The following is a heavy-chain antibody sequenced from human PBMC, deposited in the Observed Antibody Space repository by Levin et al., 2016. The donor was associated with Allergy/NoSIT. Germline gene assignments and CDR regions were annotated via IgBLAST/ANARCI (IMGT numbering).Heavy chain of an antibody. CDR1: GFTFSNFA. CDR3: AKDRLTYCSGGNCYSLAMDD. V-gene: IGHV3-23*01. J-gene: IGHJ6*02. D-gene: IGHD2-15*01. CDR2: VSGSGDTT. Sequence: GGSLRLSCAASGFTFSNFAMNWVRQAPGKGLEWVSGVSGSGDTTYYADSVKGRFTISRDNSKNALSLQMNSLRAEDTAIYYCAKDRLTYCSGGNCYSLAMDDWGQGTTVTVSS.